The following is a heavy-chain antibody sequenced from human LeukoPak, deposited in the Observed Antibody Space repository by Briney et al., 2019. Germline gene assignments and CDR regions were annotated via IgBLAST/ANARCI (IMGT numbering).Heavy chain of an antibody. CDR2: ISAYNGNT. Sequence: SVTVSCKASVYTFPNHGISWVRQAPGQALEWIGWISAYNGNTNYAQKLQGRVTMTTDTSTSTAYMELRSLRSDDTAVYYCAREALIPWGAFDIWGQGTMVTVSS. D-gene: IGHD3-16*01. CDR3: AREALIPWGAFDI. V-gene: IGHV1-18*01. CDR1: VYTFPNHG. J-gene: IGHJ3*02.